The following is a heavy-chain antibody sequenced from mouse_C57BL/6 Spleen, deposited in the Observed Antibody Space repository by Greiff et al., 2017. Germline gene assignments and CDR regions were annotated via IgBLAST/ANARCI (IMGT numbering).Heavy chain of an antibody. J-gene: IGHJ2*01. D-gene: IGHD3-2*02. CDR3: ARLTGSQGYYFDY. CDR1: GYSITSGYY. Sequence: ESGPGLVKPSQSLSLTCSVTGYSITSGYYWNWIRQFPGNKLEWMGYISYDGSNNYNPSLKNRISITRDTSKNQFFLKLNSVTTEDTATYYCARLTGSQGYYFDYWGQGTTLTVSS. V-gene: IGHV3-6*01. CDR2: ISYDGSN.